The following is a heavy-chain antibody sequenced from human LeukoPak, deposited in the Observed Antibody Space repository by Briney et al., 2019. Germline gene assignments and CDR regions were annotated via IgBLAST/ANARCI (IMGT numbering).Heavy chain of an antibody. J-gene: IGHJ5*02. CDR1: GGSISGYY. Sequence: SETLSLTCTVSGGSISGYYWSWIRQSAGRGLEWIGRIYTSGSTNYNPSLKSRVTMSLDTSKNLFSLKLASVTAADTAVYYCARDLHGSGTWDWFDPWGQGTLVTVSS. CDR2: IYTSGST. V-gene: IGHV4-4*07. CDR3: ARDLHGSGTWDWFDP. D-gene: IGHD3-10*01.